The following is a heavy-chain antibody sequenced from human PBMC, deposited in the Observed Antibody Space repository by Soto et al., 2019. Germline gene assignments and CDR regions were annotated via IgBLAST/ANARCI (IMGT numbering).Heavy chain of an antibody. D-gene: IGHD3-10*01. CDR3: AVREPMVRGVIITEDV. CDR1: GYTFTSYD. Sequence: QVQLVQSGAEVKQPGASVKVSCKASGYTFTSYDINWVRQATGQGLEWMGWMNPNSGNTGYAQKFQGRVTMTRNTSISTAYMELSSLRSEDTAVYYCAVREPMVRGVIITEDVWGKGTTVTVSS. V-gene: IGHV1-8*01. J-gene: IGHJ6*04. CDR2: MNPNSGNT.